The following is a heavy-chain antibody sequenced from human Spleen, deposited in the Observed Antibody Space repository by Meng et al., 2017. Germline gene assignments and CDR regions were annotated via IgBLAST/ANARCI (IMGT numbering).Heavy chain of an antibody. D-gene: IGHD2-2*01. CDR2: MNPNSGNT. V-gene: IGHV1-8*01. CDR3: AGAWVSEVPAAMLAKRAGYYYYGMDV. Sequence: ASVKVSCKASGYTFTSYDINWVRQATGQGLEWMGWMNPNSGNTGYAQKFQGRVTMTRNTSISTAYMELSSLRSEDTAVYYCAGAWVSEVPAAMLAKRAGYYYYGMDVWGQGTAVTVSS. J-gene: IGHJ6*02. CDR1: GYTFTSYD.